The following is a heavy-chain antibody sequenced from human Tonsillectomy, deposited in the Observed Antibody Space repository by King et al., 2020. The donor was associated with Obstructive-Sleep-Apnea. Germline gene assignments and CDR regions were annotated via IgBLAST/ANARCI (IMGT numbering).Heavy chain of an antibody. CDR3: AKDGGPLEY. D-gene: IGHD3-3*01. CDR1: GFTFSCSA. CDR2: ISFDGRDK. Sequence: VQLVESGGGVVQPGRSLRLSCAASGFTFSCSAMHWVRQAQGKGLEWVAGISFDGRDKNYGDSLKGRFTISRDNSKNTLYLQMNSLRPEDTAVYFCAKDGGPLEYWGQGTLVTVSS. J-gene: IGHJ4*02. V-gene: IGHV3-30*04.